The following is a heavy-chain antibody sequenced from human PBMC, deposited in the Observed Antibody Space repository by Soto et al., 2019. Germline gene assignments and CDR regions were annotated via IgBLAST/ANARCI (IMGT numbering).Heavy chain of an antibody. CDR1: GGSISSYY. D-gene: IGHD4-17*01. Sequence: SETPSLTCTGSGGSISSYYWSRIRQPPGKGLEWIGYIYYSGSTNYTPSLKSRVTISVDTSKNQFSLKLSSVTAADTAVYYCARRYGASFDYWGQGTLVTVSS. V-gene: IGHV4-59*01. CDR2: IYYSGST. CDR3: ARRYGASFDY. J-gene: IGHJ4*02.